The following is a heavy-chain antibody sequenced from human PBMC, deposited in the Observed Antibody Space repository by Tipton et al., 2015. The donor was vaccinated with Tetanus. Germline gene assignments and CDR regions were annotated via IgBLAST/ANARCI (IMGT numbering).Heavy chain of an antibody. Sequence: TLSLTCTVSGGSIGTYHWNWIRQSPGMGLEWIGHISHSGSASYNPSLKSRVTISLDTSKNQFSLTLRSVTAADTAVYYCARSYGDTFLFRLDYWGQGALVTVSS. CDR3: ARSYGDTFLFRLDY. D-gene: IGHD4-17*01. V-gene: IGHV4-59*01. J-gene: IGHJ4*02. CDR2: ISHSGSA. CDR1: GGSIGTYH.